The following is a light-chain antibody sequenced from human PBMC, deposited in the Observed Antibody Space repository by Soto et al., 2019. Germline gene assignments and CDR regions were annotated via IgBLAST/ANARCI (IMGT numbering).Light chain of an antibody. J-gene: IGKJ4*01. CDR1: QRISSSY. Sequence: EIVLTQSPSTLSLSPGERATLSCRASQRISSSYLSWYQKKPGQAPRLLIYGASSRATGIPDRFSGSGSGTDFTLTISRLEPEDFAVYYCQQYGSSLLTFGGGTKVEIK. CDR3: QQYGSSLLT. CDR2: GAS. V-gene: IGKV3-20*01.